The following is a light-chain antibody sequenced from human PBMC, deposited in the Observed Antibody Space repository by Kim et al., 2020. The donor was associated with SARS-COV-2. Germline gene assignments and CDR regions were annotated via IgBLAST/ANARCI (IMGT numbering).Light chain of an antibody. CDR1: QSVSSN. CDR3: QQYNNWPPWT. CDR2: GAS. J-gene: IGKJ1*01. Sequence: APGERATLSCRASQSVSSNLAWYQQKPGQAPRLLIYGASTRATGIPARFSGSGSGTEFTLTIDSLQSDDFALYYCQQYNNWPPWTFGQGTKVDIK. V-gene: IGKV3-15*01.